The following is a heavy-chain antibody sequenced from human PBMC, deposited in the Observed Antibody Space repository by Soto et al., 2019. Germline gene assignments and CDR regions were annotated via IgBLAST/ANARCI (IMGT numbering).Heavy chain of an antibody. J-gene: IGHJ4*02. V-gene: IGHV3-21*01. CDR1: GFTFSDFS. Sequence: PGGALRLSCAASGFTFSDFSMTWVRQAPGKGLEWVSSISGSSSSVYYADSVKGRFTISRDNAKNSLYLQMNSLRADDTAMYYCESSHDYVWGNYPPDWGEGPQVTDS. CDR3: ESSHDYVWGNYPPD. CDR2: ISGSSSSV. D-gene: IGHD3-16*02.